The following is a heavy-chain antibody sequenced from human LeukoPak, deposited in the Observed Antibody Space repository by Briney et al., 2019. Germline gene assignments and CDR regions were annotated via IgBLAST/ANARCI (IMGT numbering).Heavy chain of an antibody. J-gene: IGHJ3*02. Sequence: ASVTVSCKPSEATFGSYDINWVRQAPGQGLEWMGRIIPVLGATNYAQKFQGTVTLTADTSTNTVYMELSRLRSDDTAVYYCARGPAQSGWYGDAFATWGQGTMVTVSS. D-gene: IGHD6-19*01. CDR2: IIPVLGAT. CDR1: EATFGSYD. V-gene: IGHV1-69*04. CDR3: ARGPAQSGWYGDAFAT.